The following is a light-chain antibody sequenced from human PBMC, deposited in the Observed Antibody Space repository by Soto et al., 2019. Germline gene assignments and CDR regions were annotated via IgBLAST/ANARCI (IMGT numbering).Light chain of an antibody. CDR1: QGIRDA. CDR2: SAS. J-gene: IGKJ2*01. V-gene: IGKV1-17*01. CDR3: LQHSDDPFT. Sequence: DIQMTQSPSSLSASVGDRVTITCRASQGIRDALGWYQQKPGKVPKRLIYSASSLQNGVPSRVSGSVSETVFTLTISSLQTEDFATYFCLQHSDDPFTFGQGTRLEI.